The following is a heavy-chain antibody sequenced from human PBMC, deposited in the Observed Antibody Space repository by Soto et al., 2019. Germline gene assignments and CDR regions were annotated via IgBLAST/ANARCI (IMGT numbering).Heavy chain of an antibody. Sequence: PGGSLRLACAASGFTFSSYAMSWVRQAPGKGLEWVSAISGSGGSTYYADSVKGRFTISRDNSKNTLYLQMNSLRAEDTAVYYCGKEATTRKTRPPKYYYYYGMDVWGQGTTVTVSS. D-gene: IGHD1-1*01. CDR2: ISGSGGST. J-gene: IGHJ6*02. CDR1: GFTFSSYA. V-gene: IGHV3-23*01. CDR3: GKEATTRKTRPPKYYYYYGMDV.